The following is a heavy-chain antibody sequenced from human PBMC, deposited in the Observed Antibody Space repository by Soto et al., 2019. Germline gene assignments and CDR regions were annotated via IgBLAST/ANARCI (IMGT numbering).Heavy chain of an antibody. CDR1: GFTFSSYS. CDR3: ARDHQWLVDYFDY. V-gene: IGHV3-21*01. D-gene: IGHD6-19*01. J-gene: IGHJ4*02. CDR2: ISSSSSYI. Sequence: ESGGGLVKPGGSLRLSCAASGFTFSSYSMNWVRQAPGKGLEWVSSISSSSSYIYYADSVKGRFTISRDNAKNSLYLQMNSLRAEDTAVYYCARDHQWLVDYFDYWGQGTLVTVSS.